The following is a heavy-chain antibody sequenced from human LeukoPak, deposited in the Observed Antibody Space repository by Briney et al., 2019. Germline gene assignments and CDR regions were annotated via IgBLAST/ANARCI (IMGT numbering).Heavy chain of an antibody. CDR2: IHAGTGNT. CDR3: LLYYYDSSGYSPTYFDY. V-gene: IGHV1-3*01. Sequence: ASVKVSCRASGYTFTSYAVHWVRQAPGQRLEWMGWIHAGTGNTKYSQKFQGRVTITRDTSASTVYMELSSLRSEDTAVYYCLLYYYDSSGYSPTYFDYWGQGTLVTVSS. J-gene: IGHJ4*02. D-gene: IGHD3-22*01. CDR1: GYTFTSYA.